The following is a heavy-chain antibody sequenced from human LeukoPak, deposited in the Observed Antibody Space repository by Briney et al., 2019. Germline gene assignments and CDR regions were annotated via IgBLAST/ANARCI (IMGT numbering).Heavy chain of an antibody. Sequence: GGSLRLSCAASGFTFSSYAMSWVRQAPGKGLEWVSTISISGGTTYYADSVKGRFTISRDNSKNTLYLQMNSLRAEDTAVYYCTTISAIFGVVIPDYWGQGTLVTVSS. CDR1: GFTFSSYA. D-gene: IGHD3-3*01. V-gene: IGHV3-23*01. CDR3: TTISAIFGVVIPDY. J-gene: IGHJ4*02. CDR2: ISISGGTT.